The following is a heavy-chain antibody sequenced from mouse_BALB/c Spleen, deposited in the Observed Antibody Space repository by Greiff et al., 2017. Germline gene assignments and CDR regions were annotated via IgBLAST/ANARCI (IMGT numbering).Heavy chain of an antibody. V-gene: IGHV1S81*02. Sequence: QVHVKQSGAELVKPGASVKLSCKASGYTFTSYWMHWVKQRPGQGLEWIGEINPSNGRTNYNEKFKSKATLTVDKSSSTAYMQLSSLTSEDSAVYYCARFWAAYWGQGTLVTVSA. CDR3: ARFWAAY. CDR2: INPSNGRT. CDR1: GYTFTSYW. J-gene: IGHJ3*01.